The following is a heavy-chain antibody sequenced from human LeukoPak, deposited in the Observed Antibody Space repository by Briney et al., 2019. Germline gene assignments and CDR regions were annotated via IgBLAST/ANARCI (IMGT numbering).Heavy chain of an antibody. V-gene: IGHV4-59*01. CDR2: IYYSGRST. Sequence: PSETLSLTCTVSGGSISSYYWSWIRQPPGKGLEWIGYIYYSGRSTYYNPSLKSRVTISIDTSKNQFSLKLSSVTAADTAVYYCARGLYSYGYVHFDYWGQGTLVTVSS. D-gene: IGHD5-18*01. J-gene: IGHJ4*02. CDR1: GGSISSYY. CDR3: ARGLYSYGYVHFDY.